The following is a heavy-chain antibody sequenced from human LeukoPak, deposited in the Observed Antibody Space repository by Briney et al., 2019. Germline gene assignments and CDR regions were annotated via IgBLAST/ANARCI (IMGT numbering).Heavy chain of an antibody. Sequence: SSETLSLTCAVYGGSFSGYYWSWIRQPPGKGLERIGEINHSGSTNYNPSLKSRVTVSLDTSKNHFSLKLNSVTAADTAVYYCASGIQGAGNNFWGQGTLVTVSS. V-gene: IGHV4-34*01. CDR3: ASGIQGAGNNF. J-gene: IGHJ4*02. D-gene: IGHD6-19*01. CDR2: INHSGST. CDR1: GGSFSGYY.